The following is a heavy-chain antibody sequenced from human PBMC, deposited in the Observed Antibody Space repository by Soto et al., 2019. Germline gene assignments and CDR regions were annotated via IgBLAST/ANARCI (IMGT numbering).Heavy chain of an antibody. CDR1: GYSFTSYW. Sequence: PGESLKISCKGSGYSFTSYWIGWVRQMPGKGLEWMGIIYPGDSDTRYSPSFQGQVTISADKSISTAYLQWSSLKASDTAMYYCARHSTIAVAGIYYYYGMDVWGQGTTVTVSS. J-gene: IGHJ6*02. CDR2: IYPGDSDT. CDR3: ARHSTIAVAGIYYYYGMDV. D-gene: IGHD6-19*01. V-gene: IGHV5-51*01.